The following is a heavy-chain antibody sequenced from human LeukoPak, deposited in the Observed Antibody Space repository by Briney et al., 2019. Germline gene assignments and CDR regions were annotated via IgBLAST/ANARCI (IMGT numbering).Heavy chain of an antibody. J-gene: IGHJ6*03. V-gene: IGHV3-48*03. CDR2: ISSSGSTT. D-gene: IGHD2-15*01. Sequence: GGSLRLSCAASGFTFSSYEMNWVRQAPGKGLEWVSYISSSGSTTYYADSVKGRFTISRDNAKNSLYLQMNSLRAEDTAVYYCARDPRIKDYSNYYYYMDVWGKGTTVTVSS. CDR3: ARDPRIKDYSNYYYYMDV. CDR1: GFTFSSYE.